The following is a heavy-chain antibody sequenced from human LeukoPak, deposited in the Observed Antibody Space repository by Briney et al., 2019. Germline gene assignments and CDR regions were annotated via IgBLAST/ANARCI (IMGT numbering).Heavy chain of an antibody. CDR1: GFTFSGYA. D-gene: IGHD3-22*01. CDR2: ISSNGGST. V-gene: IGHV3-64*01. J-gene: IGHJ1*01. CDR3: ARLKYYYDSSGYRAEYFQH. Sequence: GGSLRLSCAASGFTFSGYAVHWVRQAPGKGLEYVSAISSNGGSTYYANSVKGRFTISRDNSKNTLYLQMNSLRAEDTAVYYCARLKYYYDSSGYRAEYFQHWGQGTLVTVSS.